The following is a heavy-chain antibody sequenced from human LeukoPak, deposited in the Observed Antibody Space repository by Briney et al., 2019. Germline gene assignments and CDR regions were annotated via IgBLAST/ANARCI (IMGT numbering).Heavy chain of an antibody. CDR1: GGSISSYY. CDR3: ASLDVVVPAATSKYYFDY. D-gene: IGHD2-2*01. V-gene: IGHV4-59*12. J-gene: IGHJ4*02. Sequence: SETLSLTCTVSGGSISSYYWSWIRQPPGKGLEWIAYISDIGSINYNPSLKSRVTISVDTSKNQSSLKLSSVTAADTAVYYCASLDVVVPAATSKYYFDYWGQGTLVTVSS. CDR2: ISDIGSI.